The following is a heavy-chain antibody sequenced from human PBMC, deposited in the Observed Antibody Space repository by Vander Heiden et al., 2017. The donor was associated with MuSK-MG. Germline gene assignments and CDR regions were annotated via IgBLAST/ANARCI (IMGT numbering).Heavy chain of an antibody. D-gene: IGHD3-10*01. CDR2: ISSSSSYI. J-gene: IGHJ4*02. CDR1: GFPFRSYG. Sequence: EVQLVESGGGLVKPGGSLRLSCAASGFPFRSYGMNWVRQAPGKGLEWVSSISSSSSYIYYADSVKGRFTISRDNAKNSLYLQMNSLRAEDTAVYYCARDPYYGSGSYYIDFDYWGQGTLVTVSS. V-gene: IGHV3-21*01. CDR3: ARDPYYGSGSYYIDFDY.